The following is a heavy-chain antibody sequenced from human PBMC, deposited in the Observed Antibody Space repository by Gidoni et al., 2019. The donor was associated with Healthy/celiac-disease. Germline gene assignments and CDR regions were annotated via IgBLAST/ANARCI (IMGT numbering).Heavy chain of an antibody. CDR2: IKSKTDGGTT. CDR1: GFTFSNAL. V-gene: IGHV3-15*01. Sequence: EVQLVESGGGLVKPGGSLRLSCAASGFTFSNALLSWVRQAPGKGLEWVGRIKSKTDGGTTDYAAPVKGRFTISRDDSKNTLYLQMNSLKTEDTAVYYCTTGYCSGGSCYGGYFDYWGQGTLVTVSS. CDR3: TTGYCSGGSCYGGYFDY. D-gene: IGHD2-15*01. J-gene: IGHJ4*02.